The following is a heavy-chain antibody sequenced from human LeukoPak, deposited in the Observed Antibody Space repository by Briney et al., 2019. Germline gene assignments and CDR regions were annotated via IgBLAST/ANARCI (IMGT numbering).Heavy chain of an antibody. D-gene: IGHD3-3*01. Sequence: GGSLRLSCAASGFTFSSYSMNWVRQAPGKWLEWVSSISSSSSYIYYADSVKGRFTISRDNAKNSLYLQMNSLRDEDTAVYYCARGLTRAITIFGVVIPNWFDPWGQGTLVTVSS. CDR1: GFTFSSYS. J-gene: IGHJ5*02. V-gene: IGHV3-21*01. CDR2: ISSSSSYI. CDR3: ARGLTRAITIFGVVIPNWFDP.